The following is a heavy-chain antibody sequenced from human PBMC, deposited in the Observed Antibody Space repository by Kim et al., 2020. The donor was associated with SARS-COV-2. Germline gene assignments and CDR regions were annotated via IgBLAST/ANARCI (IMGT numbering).Heavy chain of an antibody. D-gene: IGHD5-12*01. V-gene: IGHV4-34*01. Sequence: YIPSLKSRVNIPVDTSKNQFAWKLSSVTDADTAVYYCARSGGYSGYDFDYWGQGTLVTVSS. CDR3: ARSGGYSGYDFDY. J-gene: IGHJ4*02.